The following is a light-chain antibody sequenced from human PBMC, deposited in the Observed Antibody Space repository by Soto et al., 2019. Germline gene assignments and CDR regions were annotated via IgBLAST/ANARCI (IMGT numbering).Light chain of an antibody. V-gene: IGKV3-20*01. CDR1: QSVSSSS. Sequence: EIVLTQFPDTLSLSPGVRATLSCRASQSVSSSSLAWYQQKRGQAPRLLIHGASSRATGIPDRFSGSGSGTDFTLTISRLEPEDFEVYYCQQYGSSPRTFGQGTKVDI. CDR2: GAS. J-gene: IGKJ1*01. CDR3: QQYGSSPRT.